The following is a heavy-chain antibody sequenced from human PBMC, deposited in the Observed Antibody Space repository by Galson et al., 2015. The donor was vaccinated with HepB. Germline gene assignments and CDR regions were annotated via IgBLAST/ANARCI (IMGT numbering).Heavy chain of an antibody. J-gene: IGHJ5*02. D-gene: IGHD6-13*01. V-gene: IGHV1-18*01. Sequence: SVKVSCKASGYTFNTYGISWVRQAPGQGLEWMGWISAYNGNTNYAQKLQGRVTMTTDTSTSTAYMELRSLRSDDTAVYYCARSGIAAAGTHNWFDPWGQGTLVTVSS. CDR2: ISAYNGNT. CDR1: GYTFNTYG. CDR3: ARSGIAAAGTHNWFDP.